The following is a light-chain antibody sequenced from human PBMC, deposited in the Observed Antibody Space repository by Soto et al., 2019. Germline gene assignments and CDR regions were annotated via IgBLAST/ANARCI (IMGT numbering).Light chain of an antibody. V-gene: IGKV3-11*01. J-gene: IGKJ4*01. CDR1: QSIGPY. CDR2: DAV. CDR3: QQRSDWPPLT. Sequence: EIVLTQSPDTLSLSPGERATLSCRASQSIGPYLAWYQQKPGQSPRLLVYDAVNRAAGAPDRFSGSGSGTDFTLTISSLEPEDSAVYLCQQRSDWPPLTFCGGTKVEIK.